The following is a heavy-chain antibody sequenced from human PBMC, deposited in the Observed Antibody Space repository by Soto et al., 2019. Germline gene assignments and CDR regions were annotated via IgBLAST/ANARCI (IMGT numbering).Heavy chain of an antibody. D-gene: IGHD6-6*01. CDR2: IYHSGST. CDR3: AGGIAARPLGY. CDR1: GGSIXXXXXX. Sequence: QLQLQESGSGLVKPSQTLSLTCAVSGGSIXXXXXXXXXXXXXXXKGLEWIGYIYHSGSTYYNPSLTSRVTISVDRSKNQFSLKLXSVTAADTAVYYCAGGIAARPLGYWGQGTLVTVSS. V-gene: IGHV4-30-2*01. J-gene: IGHJ4*02.